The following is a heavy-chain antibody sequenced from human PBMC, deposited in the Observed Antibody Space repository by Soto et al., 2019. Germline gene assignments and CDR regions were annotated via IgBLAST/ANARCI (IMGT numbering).Heavy chain of an antibody. J-gene: IGHJ3*02. CDR1: GFTFSNAW. CDR2: IKSKTDGGTT. V-gene: IGHV3-15*01. D-gene: IGHD4-17*01. Sequence: EVQLVESGGGLVKPGGSLRLSCAASGFTFSNAWMSWVRQAPGKGLEWVGRIKSKTDGGTTDYAAPVKGRFTISRDDSKNTLYLQMNSLKTEDTAVYYCTTDPTTVTDAFDIWGQGTMVTVSS. CDR3: TTDPTTVTDAFDI.